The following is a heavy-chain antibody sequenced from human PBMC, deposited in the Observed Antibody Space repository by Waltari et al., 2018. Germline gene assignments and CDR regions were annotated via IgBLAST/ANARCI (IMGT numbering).Heavy chain of an antibody. CDR3: AILDYGGNSEGWYNFDY. J-gene: IGHJ4*02. Sequence: QLQLQESGPGLVKPSETLSLTCTVSGGSISSSSYYWGWIRQPPGKGLEWIGSIYYSGGTYYTPSLKGRVTISVDTSKNQFSLKLGSVTAADTAVYYCAILDYGGNSEGWYNFDYWGQGTLVTASS. D-gene: IGHD4-17*01. V-gene: IGHV4-39*01. CDR2: IYYSGGT. CDR1: GGSISSSSYY.